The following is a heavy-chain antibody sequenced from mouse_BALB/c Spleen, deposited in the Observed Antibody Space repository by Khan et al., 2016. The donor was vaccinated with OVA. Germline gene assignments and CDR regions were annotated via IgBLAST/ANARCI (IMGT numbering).Heavy chain of an antibody. CDR3: ARGLWAH. J-gene: IGHJ2*01. CDR1: GYTFTDNY. CDR2: INPDNGDT. Sequence: VQLQQSGPELVKPGASVKMSCKASGYTFTDNYMKWVRQGHGKSLEWIGDINPDNGDTFYNQKFKGKATLTVDKSSSTAYMQLSSLTSEDSAVXYCARGLWAHWGQGTTLTVSS. D-gene: IGHD4-1*01. V-gene: IGHV1-26*01.